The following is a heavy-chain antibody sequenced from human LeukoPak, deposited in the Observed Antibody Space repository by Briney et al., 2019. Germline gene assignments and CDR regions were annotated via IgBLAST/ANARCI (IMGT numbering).Heavy chain of an antibody. V-gene: IGHV3-30-3*01. CDR2: ISHDGNSY. CDR3: AKGGSNYYFDY. CDR1: GFTFSAYA. D-gene: IGHD3-16*01. Sequence: LPGTSLRLSCGASGFTFSAYAMHWVRQAPGKGLDWVADISHDGNSYYYADSVKGRFTISRDNSKNTLYLQMNSLRAEDTAVYYCAKGGSNYYFDYWGQGTLVTVSS. J-gene: IGHJ4*02.